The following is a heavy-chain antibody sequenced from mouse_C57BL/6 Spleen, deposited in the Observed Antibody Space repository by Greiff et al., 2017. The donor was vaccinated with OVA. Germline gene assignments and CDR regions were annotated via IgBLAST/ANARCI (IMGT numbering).Heavy chain of an antibody. J-gene: IGHJ2*01. V-gene: IGHV1-26*01. CDR3: ARGLEY. CDR2: INPNNGGT. Sequence: EVQLQQSGPELVKPGASVKISCKASGYTFTDYYMNWVKQSHGKSLEWIGDINPNNGGTSYNQKFKGKATLTVDKSSSTAYMELRSLTSEDSAVYYCARGLEYWGQGTTLTVP. CDR1: GYTFTDYY.